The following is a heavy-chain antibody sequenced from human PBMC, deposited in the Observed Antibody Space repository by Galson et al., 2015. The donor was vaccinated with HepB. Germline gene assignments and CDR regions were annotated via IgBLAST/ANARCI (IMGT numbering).Heavy chain of an antibody. CDR3: ARVRDGSGSCYDY. CDR1: GFTFSSFSTYW. D-gene: IGHD3-10*01. V-gene: IGHV3-7*01. Sequence: SLRLSCAASGFTFSSFSTYWMSWVRHTPGKGLEWVANIKQDGSVKHYVDSVKGRFTISRDNAKNSLYLQMNSLRAEDTAVYYCARVRDGSGSCYDYWGQGTLVTVSS. J-gene: IGHJ4*02. CDR2: IKQDGSVK.